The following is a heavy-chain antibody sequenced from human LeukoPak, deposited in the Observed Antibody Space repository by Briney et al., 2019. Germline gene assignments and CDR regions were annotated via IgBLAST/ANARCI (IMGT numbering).Heavy chain of an antibody. CDR3: ARVGDHFHWYLDL. V-gene: IGHV3-53*01. D-gene: IGHD3-3*02. Sequence: SGGSLRLSCAASGFTVSTNYMNWVRQAPGKGLEWVSILYSGSSTYYADSVEGLFTISRDSSKNTLFLQMNDLRAEDTAVYYCARVGDHFHWYLDLWGRGTLVTVSS. CDR1: GFTVSTNY. J-gene: IGHJ2*01. CDR2: LYSGSST.